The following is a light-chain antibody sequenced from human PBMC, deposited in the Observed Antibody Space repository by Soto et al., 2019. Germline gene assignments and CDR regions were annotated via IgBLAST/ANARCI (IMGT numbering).Light chain of an antibody. CDR3: RSYASSLGGSYV. CDR1: SSNIGAGYD. J-gene: IGLJ1*01. CDR2: NNN. V-gene: IGLV1-40*01. Sequence: QSVLTQPPSVSGAPGQRVTISCTGSSSNIGAGYDVHWYQRLPGTAPKVLIYNNNNRPSGVPDRFSGSKSGTSASLAITGSRLGDGADYNCRSYASSLGGSYVFGTGTSSPS.